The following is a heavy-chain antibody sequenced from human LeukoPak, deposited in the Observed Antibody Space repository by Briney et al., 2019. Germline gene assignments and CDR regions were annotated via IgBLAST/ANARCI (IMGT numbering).Heavy chain of an antibody. CDR3: ARDRNYYDRNFDY. D-gene: IGHD3-22*01. V-gene: IGHV3-33*01. J-gene: IGHJ4*02. CDR1: GFTFRSYG. CDR2: IWYDGSNK. Sequence: PGRSLRLSCAASGFTFRSYGMHWVRQAPGKGLEWVAVIWYDGSNKYYADSVKGRFTISRDNSKNTLYPQMNSLRAEDTAVYYCARDRNYYDRNFDYWGQGTLVTVSS.